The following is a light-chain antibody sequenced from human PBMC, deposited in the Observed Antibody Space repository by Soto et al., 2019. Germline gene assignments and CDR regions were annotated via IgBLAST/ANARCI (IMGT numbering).Light chain of an antibody. CDR3: QQYNDWHLIT. CDR1: QSVSSN. CDR2: GAS. V-gene: IGKV3D-15*01. Sequence: IVLTQSPGTLSLSPGDRAILSCRANQSVSSNFLAWYQQKPGQAPRLLIYGASNRATGIPARFSGSGSGTDFTLTISTLQSEDFAVYYCQQYNDWHLITFGQGTRLE. J-gene: IGKJ5*01.